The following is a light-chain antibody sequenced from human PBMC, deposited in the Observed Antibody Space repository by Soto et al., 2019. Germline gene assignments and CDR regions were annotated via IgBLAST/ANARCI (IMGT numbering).Light chain of an antibody. CDR2: GAS. Sequence: EIVMTQSPGTLSLSPGERATPSCMASQSVSNNYLAWYQQKPGQAPMLLIYGASNRATGIPDRFSGSGSGTDFTLTISRLEPEDFAVYYCQQYGSSGTFGQGTKVDIK. CDR3: QQYGSSGT. J-gene: IGKJ1*01. V-gene: IGKV3-20*01. CDR1: QSVSNNY.